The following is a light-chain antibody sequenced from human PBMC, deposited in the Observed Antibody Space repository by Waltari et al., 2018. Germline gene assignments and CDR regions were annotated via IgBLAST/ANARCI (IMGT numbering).Light chain of an antibody. Sequence: QSALTQPASVSGSPGQSVTISCTGTSSDVGLVSWYQQHPGKAPKLIIYEDNKRPSGVSERFAGSKSGNTASLTSSGLQAEDEAEYHGCSYAGPWVFGGGTKLTVL. CDR3: CSYAGPWV. CDR1: SSDVGL. V-gene: IGLV2-23*01. CDR2: EDN. J-gene: IGLJ3*02.